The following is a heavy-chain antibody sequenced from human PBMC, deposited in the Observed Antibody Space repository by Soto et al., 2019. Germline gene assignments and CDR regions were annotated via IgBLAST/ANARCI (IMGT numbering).Heavy chain of an antibody. V-gene: IGHV1-18*01. D-gene: IGHD3-10*01. J-gene: IGHJ4*02. CDR1: GYTFTSYG. Sequence: ASVKVSCKASGYTFTSYGISWVRQAPGQGLEWMGWISAYNGNTNYAQKLQGRVTMTTDTSTGTAYMELRSLGSDDTAVYYCARCPVNYYGSGSYLGIDYWGQGTLVTVSS. CDR2: ISAYNGNT. CDR3: ARCPVNYYGSGSYLGIDY.